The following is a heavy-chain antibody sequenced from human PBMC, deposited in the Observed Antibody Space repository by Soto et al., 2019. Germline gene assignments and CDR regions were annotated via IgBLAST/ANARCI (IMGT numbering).Heavy chain of an antibody. V-gene: IGHV3-23*01. D-gene: IGHD2-15*01. Sequence: GGSLRLSCAASGFTFSSYAMSWVRQAPGKGLEWVSAISGSGGSTYYADSVKGRFTISRDNSKNTLYLQMNSLRAEDTAVYYCASDVCSGGSCYPDYWGQGTLVTVPQ. CDR1: GFTFSSYA. CDR2: ISGSGGST. CDR3: ASDVCSGGSCYPDY. J-gene: IGHJ4*02.